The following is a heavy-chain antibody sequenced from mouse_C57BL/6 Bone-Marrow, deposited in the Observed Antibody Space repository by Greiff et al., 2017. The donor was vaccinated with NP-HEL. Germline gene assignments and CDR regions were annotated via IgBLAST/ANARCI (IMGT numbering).Heavy chain of an antibody. CDR1: GFTFSDYY. J-gene: IGHJ3*01. V-gene: IGHV5-12*01. CDR2: ISNGGGST. CDR3: ARGVWFAY. Sequence: EVKLMESGGGLVQPGGSLKLSCAASGFTFSDYYMYWVRQTPEKRLEWVAYISNGGGSTYYPATVKGRFTISRDNAKNTLYLQMSRLKSEDTAMYYCARGVWFAYWGQGTLVTVSA.